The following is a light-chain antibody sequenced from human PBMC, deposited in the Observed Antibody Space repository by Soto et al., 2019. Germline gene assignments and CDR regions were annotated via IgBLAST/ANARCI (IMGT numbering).Light chain of an antibody. CDR1: QSVGSNY. Sequence: EIVLTQFPGTLSLSPGERATLSCRASQSVGSNYLAWYQQRPGQPPNLLIFGASHRAPDIPDRFSGSGSGTDFTLTITRLEPEDVAVYYCQQYGTSIQTFGQGTKVEIK. CDR2: GAS. V-gene: IGKV3-20*01. CDR3: QQYGTSIQT. J-gene: IGKJ1*01.